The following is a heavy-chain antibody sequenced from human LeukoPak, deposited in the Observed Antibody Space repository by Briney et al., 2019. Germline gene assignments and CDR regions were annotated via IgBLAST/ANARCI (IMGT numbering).Heavy chain of an antibody. Sequence: SETLSLTCTVSGGSISSYYWSWIRQPPGKGLEWIGDIYYSGSTNYNPSLKSRVTISVDTSKNQFSPKLSSVTAADTAVYYCAREGSSWYEVYFDCWGQGTLVTVSS. J-gene: IGHJ4*02. CDR2: IYYSGST. CDR1: GGSISSYY. V-gene: IGHV4-59*01. D-gene: IGHD6-13*01. CDR3: AREGSSWYEVYFDC.